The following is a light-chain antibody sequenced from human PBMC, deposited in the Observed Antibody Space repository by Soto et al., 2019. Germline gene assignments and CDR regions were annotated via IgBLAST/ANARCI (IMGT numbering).Light chain of an antibody. J-gene: IGKJ5*01. CDR2: DAS. V-gene: IGKV3-11*01. CDR3: QQRSNWPPIT. CDR1: QSVSSY. Sequence: EIVLTQSPATLSLSPGERATLSCRASQSVSSYLAWYQQKPGQAPRLLIYDASNRATGIPARFSGSGSGTDFTLTLRSLEPEDFAVYYCQQRSNWPPITFGQGTPLEIK.